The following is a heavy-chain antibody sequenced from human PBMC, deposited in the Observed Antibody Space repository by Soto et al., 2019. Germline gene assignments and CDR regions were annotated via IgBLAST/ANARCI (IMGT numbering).Heavy chain of an antibody. V-gene: IGHV4-4*02. CDR3: ARDHDFGVLHKWFDP. CDR2: IYHSGST. CDR1: GDSISISNF. Sequence: PSETLSLTCPVSGDSISISNFWSWVRQPPGKGLEWIGDIYHSGSTNYNPALKSRGTISLDKSKNQFSLELKSITAADTAVYYCARDHDFGVLHKWFDPWGQGTLVTVS. J-gene: IGHJ5*02. D-gene: IGHD4-17*01.